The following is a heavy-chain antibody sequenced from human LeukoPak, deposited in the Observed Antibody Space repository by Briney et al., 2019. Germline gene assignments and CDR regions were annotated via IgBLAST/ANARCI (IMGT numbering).Heavy chain of an antibody. Sequence: SETLSLTCTVSSGSVSSGSNYWSWIRQPPGKGLEWIGYIYYSGSTNYNPSLKSRVTILVDTSKNQFSLKLSSVTAADTAVYYCARERIAARLLYYYYYGMDVWGQGTTVTVSS. D-gene: IGHD6-6*01. CDR1: SGSVSSGSNY. V-gene: IGHV4-61*01. CDR3: ARERIAARLLYYYYYGMDV. CDR2: IYYSGST. J-gene: IGHJ6*02.